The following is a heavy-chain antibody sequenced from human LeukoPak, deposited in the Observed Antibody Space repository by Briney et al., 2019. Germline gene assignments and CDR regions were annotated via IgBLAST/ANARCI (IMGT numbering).Heavy chain of an antibody. CDR3: ARGPSGYHNT. V-gene: IGHV3-48*01. CDR1: GFTFSSYG. D-gene: IGHD5-12*01. J-gene: IGHJ4*02. Sequence: PGGSLRLSCAASGFTFSSYGMHWARQSPGKGLEWDSYISSSSSTISYADSVKGRFTISRDNSKNTLYLQMNSLRAEDTAVYYCARGPSGYHNTGGQGTLVTVSS. CDR2: ISSSSSTI.